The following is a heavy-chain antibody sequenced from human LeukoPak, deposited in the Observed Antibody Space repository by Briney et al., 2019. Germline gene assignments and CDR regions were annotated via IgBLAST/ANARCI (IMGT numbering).Heavy chain of an antibody. CDR2: INPSGGTT. V-gene: IGHV1-46*01. CDR1: GYTFTNSY. CDR3: ARDVSAGSQFFDY. D-gene: IGHD6-19*01. Sequence: ASVKVSCKASGYTFTNSYMHWVRQAPGQGLEWMGIINPSGGTTTYAQKFQGRVTMTRDTSTSTVYMDLSSLRSEDTAVYYCARDVSAGSQFFDYWGQGTLVTVSS. J-gene: IGHJ4*02.